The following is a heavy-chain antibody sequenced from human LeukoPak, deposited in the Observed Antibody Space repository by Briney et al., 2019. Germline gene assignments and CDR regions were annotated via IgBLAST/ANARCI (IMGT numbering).Heavy chain of an antibody. D-gene: IGHD3-10*01. Sequence: GRSLRLSCAASGFTFSSYGMHWVRQAPGKGLEWVAVISYDGSNKYYADSVKGRFTISRDNSKNTLYLQMNSLRVEDTAVYYCAKGAGELVDYWGQGTLVTVSS. CDR1: GFTFSSYG. CDR3: AKGAGELVDY. J-gene: IGHJ4*02. V-gene: IGHV3-30*18. CDR2: ISYDGSNK.